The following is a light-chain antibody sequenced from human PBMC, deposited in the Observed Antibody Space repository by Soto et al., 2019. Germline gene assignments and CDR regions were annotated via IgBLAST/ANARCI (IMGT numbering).Light chain of an antibody. V-gene: IGLV2-14*01. J-gene: IGLJ1*01. CDR3: SSYSISTAYL. CDR1: SSDVGGYDY. CDR2: EAN. Sequence: QSVLTQPASVSGSPGQSITISCTGTSSDVGGYDYVPWYQLHPGKAPKLMVFEANNRPSGVSYRFSGSKSGNTASLTISGLQAEDEADYFCSSYSISTAYLFGTGTKVTVL.